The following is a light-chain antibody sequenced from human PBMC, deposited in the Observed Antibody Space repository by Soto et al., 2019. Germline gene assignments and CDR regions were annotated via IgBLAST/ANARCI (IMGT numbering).Light chain of an antibody. Sequence: DIVLTQSPATLSLSPGERATLSCMASQSVSNFLAWYQQKPGQAPRLLIYDASNRATGIPARFSGSGSGTDFTLTISRLEPEDFAVYYCQQYQNSPRTFGQGTKVDIK. CDR1: QSVSNF. CDR3: QQYQNSPRT. V-gene: IGKV3-11*01. J-gene: IGKJ1*01. CDR2: DAS.